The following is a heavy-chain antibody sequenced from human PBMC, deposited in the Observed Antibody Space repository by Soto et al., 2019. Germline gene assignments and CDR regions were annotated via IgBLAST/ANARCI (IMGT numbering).Heavy chain of an antibody. CDR1: GYTFTSYG. CDR2: ISAYNGNT. Sequence: GASVKVSFKASGYTFTSYGISWVRQAPGQGLEWMGWISAYNGNTNYAQKLQGRVTMTTDTSTSTAYMELRSLRSDDTAVYYCASDRYDILTGYSPNDYWGQGTLVTVSS. V-gene: IGHV1-18*01. J-gene: IGHJ4*02. D-gene: IGHD3-9*01. CDR3: ASDRYDILTGYSPNDY.